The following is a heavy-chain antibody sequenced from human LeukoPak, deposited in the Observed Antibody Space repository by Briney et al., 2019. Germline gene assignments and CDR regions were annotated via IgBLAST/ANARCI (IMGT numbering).Heavy chain of an antibody. CDR1: GFTFSNYA. CDR2: ISGTSGTI. D-gene: IGHD3-16*01. J-gene: IGHJ4*02. CDR3: AKRLGDPRAFDY. Sequence: GGSLRLSCAASGFTFSNYAMSWGRQTPGKGLGWVSGISGTSGTINYAAPVKGRFSISRDNSKNTLYLQMNSLRVDDMAVYYCAKRLGDPRAFDYWGQGTLVTVSS. V-gene: IGHV3-23*01.